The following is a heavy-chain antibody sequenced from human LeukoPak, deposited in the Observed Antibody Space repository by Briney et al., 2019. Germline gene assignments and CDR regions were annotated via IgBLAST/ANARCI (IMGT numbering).Heavy chain of an antibody. Sequence: GGSLRLSCAASGFTFSKAWFSWVRRAPGKGLEWIGRIKSDGGTTDYAAPVKGRFTIARDDSKNTLSLQMNSLKAEDTAVYYCTTDLGDYGDYIRCWGQGTLVTVSS. CDR1: GFTFSKAW. CDR3: TTDLGDYGDYIRC. J-gene: IGHJ4*02. CDR2: IKSDGGTT. D-gene: IGHD4-17*01. V-gene: IGHV3-15*01.